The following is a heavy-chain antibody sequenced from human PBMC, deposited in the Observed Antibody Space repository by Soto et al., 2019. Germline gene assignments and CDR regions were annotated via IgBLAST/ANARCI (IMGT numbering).Heavy chain of an antibody. CDR2: IYYSGST. V-gene: IGHV4-59*01. J-gene: IGHJ4*02. CDR1: GGSISSYY. D-gene: IGHD2-15*01. CDR3: ARGCSGGSCYLTPAFDY. Sequence: SEPLSLTCTVSGGSISSYYWSWIRQPPGKGLEWIGYIYYSGSTNYNPSLKSRVTISVDTSKNQFSLKLSSVTAADTAVYYCARGCSGGSCYLTPAFDYWGQGTLVTVSS.